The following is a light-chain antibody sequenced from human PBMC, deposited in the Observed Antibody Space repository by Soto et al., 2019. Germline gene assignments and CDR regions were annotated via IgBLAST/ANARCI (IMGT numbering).Light chain of an antibody. V-gene: IGKV3-20*01. CDR1: QSLSRNY. CDR2: DTS. Sequence: PGERARLSCRSSQSLSRNYVAWYQQKVGQAPMVLISDTSSRATGIPDRFRGSGSGTAFSLTIATLEPEDFAVYYCPRYGLSPPISFGPRTKFDIK. J-gene: IGKJ3*01. CDR3: PRYGLSPPIS.